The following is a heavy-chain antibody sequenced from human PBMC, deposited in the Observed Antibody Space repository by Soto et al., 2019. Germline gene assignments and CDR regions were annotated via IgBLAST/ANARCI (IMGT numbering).Heavy chain of an antibody. V-gene: IGHV3-74*01. J-gene: IGHJ6*02. CDR2: INGDGTNT. D-gene: IGHD4-4*01. CDR3: ARGIQYRYGMDV. Sequence: EVQLVESGGGLVQPGGSLRLSCAAAGFTFSDHWMHWVRQAPGKGLVWVSRINGDGTNTFYADPVKGRFSISRDNAKNTVYLHMYSLRGEDTAVYYCARGIQYRYGMDVWGQGTTVTVSS. CDR1: GFTFSDHW.